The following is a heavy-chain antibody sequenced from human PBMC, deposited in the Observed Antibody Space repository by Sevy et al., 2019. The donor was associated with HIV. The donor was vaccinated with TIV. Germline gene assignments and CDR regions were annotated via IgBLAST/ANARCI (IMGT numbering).Heavy chain of an antibody. Sequence: GGSLRLSCAASGFTFSSYAMHWVRQAPGKGLEWVAVISYDGSNKYYADSVKGRFTISRDNTKNTLYLQMNSLRAEDTAVYYCARDDNGDYSNYADSTGRYCYYHYGMDDWGQGTTVTVSS. CDR2: ISYDGSNK. D-gene: IGHD4-4*01. J-gene: IGHJ6*02. CDR3: ARDDNGDYSNYADSTGRYCYYHYGMDD. V-gene: IGHV3-30-3*01. CDR1: GFTFSSYA.